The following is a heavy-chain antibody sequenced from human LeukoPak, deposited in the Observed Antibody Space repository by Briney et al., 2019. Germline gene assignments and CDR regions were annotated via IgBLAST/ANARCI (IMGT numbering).Heavy chain of an antibody. J-gene: IGHJ4*02. CDR1: GYRFTTYW. V-gene: IGHV5-51*01. CDR3: ARQITDQSSGYDSIDY. Sequence: GESLKISCKASGYRFTTYWIGLVRQLLGKGLEWMGIIYPGDSDTRYSPSFEGQVTISADKSITTAYLQWSSLKASDTAMYYCARQITDQSSGYDSIDYWGQRTLVTGSA. D-gene: IGHD5-12*01. CDR2: IYPGDSDT.